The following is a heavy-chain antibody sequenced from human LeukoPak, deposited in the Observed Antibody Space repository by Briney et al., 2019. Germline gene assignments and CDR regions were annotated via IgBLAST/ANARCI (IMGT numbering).Heavy chain of an antibody. CDR1: GFSFSTYW. D-gene: IGHD1-20*01. V-gene: IGHV3-7*01. Sequence: GGSLRLSCAASGFSFSTYWMIWVRQAPGEGLEWVANIKQDGSEKYYVDSVKGRFTISRDNAKNSLYLQMNSLRAEDTAVYYCARAGNWNDGGYFDYWGQGTLVTVSS. CDR2: IKQDGSEK. CDR3: ARAGNWNDGGYFDY. J-gene: IGHJ4*02.